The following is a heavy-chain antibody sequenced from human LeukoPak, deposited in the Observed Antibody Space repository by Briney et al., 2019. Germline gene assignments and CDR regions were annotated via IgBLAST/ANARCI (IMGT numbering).Heavy chain of an antibody. Sequence: GGSLRLSCAASGFTFSSYAMHWVRQAPGKGLEWVAVTWYDGSNEYYADSVKGRFTISRDNSKNTLYLQMNSPRAEDTAVYYCARDYSGGYYDYWGQGTLVTVSS. CDR1: GFTFSSYA. CDR3: ARDYSGGYYDY. D-gene: IGHD1-26*01. J-gene: IGHJ4*02. V-gene: IGHV3-33*08. CDR2: TWYDGSNE.